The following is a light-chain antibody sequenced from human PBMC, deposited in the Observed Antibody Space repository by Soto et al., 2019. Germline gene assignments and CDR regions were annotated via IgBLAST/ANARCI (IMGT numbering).Light chain of an antibody. CDR2: DAS. CDR1: QDISNY. Sequence: DIQMSQSPSSLSASVGDRVTITCQASQDISNYLNWYQQKPGKAPKLLIYDASNLETGVPSRFSGSGSGTDFTLTISSLQPEDFATYYCQQLYTYPLTFGGGTKVDIK. J-gene: IGKJ4*01. V-gene: IGKV1-33*01. CDR3: QQLYTYPLT.